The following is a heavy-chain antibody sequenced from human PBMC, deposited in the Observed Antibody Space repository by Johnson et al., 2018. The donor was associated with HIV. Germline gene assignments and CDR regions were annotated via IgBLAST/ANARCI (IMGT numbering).Heavy chain of an antibody. CDR3: ASLGLDLLVKAPLSVVFDAVDI. Sequence: VQLVESGGVLVQPGGSLRLSCAASGFTFSSYWMTWVRQAPGKGLEWVANIKQDGSEKYDLDSEKGRFTISRDNAENSLYLQMNSLRAEDTAVYYCASLGLDLLVKAPLSVVFDAVDIWGQGTMVTVSS. D-gene: IGHD3-16*01. J-gene: IGHJ3*02. CDR1: GFTFSSYW. V-gene: IGHV3-7*01. CDR2: IKQDGSEK.